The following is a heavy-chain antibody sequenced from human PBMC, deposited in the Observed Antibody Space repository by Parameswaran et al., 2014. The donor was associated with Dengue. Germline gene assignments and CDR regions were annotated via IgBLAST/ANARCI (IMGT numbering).Heavy chain of an antibody. J-gene: IGHJ6*03. CDR2: INPSGGST. V-gene: IGHV1-46*01. Sequence: WVRQAPGQGLEWMGIINPSGGSTSYAQKFQGRVTMTRDTSTSTVYMELSSLRSEDTAVYYCARDLGYSHYYYYMDVWGKGTTVTVS. D-gene: IGHD5-18*01. CDR3: ARDLGYSHYYYYMDV.